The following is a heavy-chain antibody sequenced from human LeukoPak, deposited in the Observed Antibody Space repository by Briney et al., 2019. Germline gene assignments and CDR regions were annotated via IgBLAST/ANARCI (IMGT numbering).Heavy chain of an antibody. CDR2: INHSGST. J-gene: IGHJ4*02. CDR3: ARYPPRGVTIFYFDY. D-gene: IGHD3-3*01. CDR1: GGSFSGYY. V-gene: IGHV4-34*01. Sequence: SETLSLTCAVYGGSFSGYYWSWIRQPPGKGLEWIGEINHSGSTNYNPSLKSRVTISVDTSKNQFSLKLSSVTAADTAVYYCARYPPRGVTIFYFDYWGQGTLVTVSS.